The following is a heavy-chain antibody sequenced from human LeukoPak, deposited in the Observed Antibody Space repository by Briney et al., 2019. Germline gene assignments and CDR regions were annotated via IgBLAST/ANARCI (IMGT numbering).Heavy chain of an antibody. CDR2: ISAYNGDT. J-gene: IGHJ3*02. CDR3: ARGQTPSGIVGATSAFDI. CDR1: GYTFTSYY. V-gene: IGHV1-18*04. Sequence: ASVKVSCKASGYTFTSYYMHWVRQAPGQGLEWMGWISAYNGDTNYAQKLQDRVTMTTDTSTSTAYMELRSLRSDDTAVYYCARGQTPSGIVGATSAFDIWGQGTMVTVSS. D-gene: IGHD1-26*01.